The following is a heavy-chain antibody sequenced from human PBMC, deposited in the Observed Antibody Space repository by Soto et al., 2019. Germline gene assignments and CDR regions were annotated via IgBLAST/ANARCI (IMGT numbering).Heavy chain of an antibody. CDR2: ISAYNGNT. V-gene: IGHV1-18*04. CDR1: GYTFTSYG. J-gene: IGHJ3*02. Sequence: GASVKVSCKASGYTFTSYGISWVRQAPGQGLEWMGWISAYNGNTNYAQKLQGRVTRTTDTSTSTAYMELRGLRSDDTAVYYCARDEPIVGPNDAFDIWGQGTMVTVSS. CDR3: ARDEPIVGPNDAFDI. D-gene: IGHD1-26*01.